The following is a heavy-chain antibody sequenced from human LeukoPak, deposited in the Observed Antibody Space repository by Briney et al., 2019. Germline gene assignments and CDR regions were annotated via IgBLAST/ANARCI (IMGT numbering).Heavy chain of an antibody. CDR1: GGTFSSYA. CDR2: IIPIFGTA. CDR3: ARDQVAAGNTWEYNWFDP. J-gene: IGHJ5*02. D-gene: IGHD2-15*01. V-gene: IGHV1-69*05. Sequence: SVKVSCKASGGTFSSYAISWVRQAPGQGLEWMGGIIPIFGTANYAQKFQGRVTITTDESTSTAYMELSSLRSEDTAVYYCARDQVAAGNTWEYNWFDPWGQGTLVTVSS.